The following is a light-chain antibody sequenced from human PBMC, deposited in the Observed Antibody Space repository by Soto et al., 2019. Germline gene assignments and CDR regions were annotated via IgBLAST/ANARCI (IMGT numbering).Light chain of an antibody. CDR1: QSVLYSSNNRNF. Sequence: DIVLTQSPDSLPVSLGERATISCKSSQSVLYSSNNRNFLAWFQQKPGQPPKLLIYWASTRASRVPDRFSGSGSGTDFTLTISSLQAEDVAVYYCQQYYSTPLTFGGGTKVEI. CDR2: WAS. CDR3: QQYYSTPLT. V-gene: IGKV4-1*01. J-gene: IGKJ4*01.